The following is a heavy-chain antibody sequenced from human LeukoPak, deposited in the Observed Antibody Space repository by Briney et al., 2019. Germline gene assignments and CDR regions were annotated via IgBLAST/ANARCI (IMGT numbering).Heavy chain of an antibody. J-gene: IGHJ6*03. CDR2: IYHSGST. CDR3: ARGPHYYGSGTQGRMYYYYYMDV. CDR1: GYSISSGYY. V-gene: IGHV4-38-2*02. D-gene: IGHD3-10*01. Sequence: SGTLSLTCTVSGYSISSGYYWGWIRQPPGKGLEWIGSIYHSGSTYYNPPLKSRVTISVDTSKNQFSLKLSSVTAADTAVYYCARGPHYYGSGTQGRMYYYYYMDVWGKGTTVTVSS.